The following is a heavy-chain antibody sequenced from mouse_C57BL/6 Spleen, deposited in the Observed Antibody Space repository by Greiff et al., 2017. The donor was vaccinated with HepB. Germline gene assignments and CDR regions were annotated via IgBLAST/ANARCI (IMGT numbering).Heavy chain of an antibody. J-gene: IGHJ2*01. CDR1: GYTFTDYN. V-gene: IGHV1-22*01. Sequence: VQLKESGPELVKPGASVKMSCKASGYTFTDYNMHWVKQSHGKSLEWIGYINPNNGGTSYNQKFKGKATLTVNKSSSTAYMELRSLTSEDSAVYYCARGSYYGFDYWGQGTTLTVSS. D-gene: IGHD1-1*01. CDR2: INPNNGGT. CDR3: ARGSYYGFDY.